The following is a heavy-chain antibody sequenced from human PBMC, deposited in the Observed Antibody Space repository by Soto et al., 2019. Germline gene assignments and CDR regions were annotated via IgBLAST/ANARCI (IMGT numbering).Heavy chain of an antibody. CDR3: ARAGAAPDYYCGLEV. Sequence: QVQLVQSGAEVRKPGASVKVSCKASGYTFSTSGMSWLRQAPGQGLEWMGWISTYNGDTNDAPKFQDRVTMTSDTAWITVYMEPRSLRPNDTAVYCCARAGAAPDYYCGLEVWGQGTRVTGSS. V-gene: IGHV1-18*01. J-gene: IGHJ6*02. CDR1: GYTFSTSG. D-gene: IGHD2-15*01. CDR2: ISTYNGDT.